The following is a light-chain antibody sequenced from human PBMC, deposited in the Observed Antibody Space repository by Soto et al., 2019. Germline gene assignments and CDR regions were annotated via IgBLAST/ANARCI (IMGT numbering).Light chain of an antibody. CDR3: CSYTTSNTRQIV. CDR2: DVS. CDR1: SSDVGGYNY. J-gene: IGLJ1*01. V-gene: IGLV2-14*01. Sequence: QSVLTEPASVSGSPGQSMTISCTGTSSDVGGYNYVSWYQQQPGKAPKFMIYDVSNRPSGDSNRFSGSKSGNTASLTISGLQAEDEADYYCCSYTTSNTRQIVFGTGTKVTVL.